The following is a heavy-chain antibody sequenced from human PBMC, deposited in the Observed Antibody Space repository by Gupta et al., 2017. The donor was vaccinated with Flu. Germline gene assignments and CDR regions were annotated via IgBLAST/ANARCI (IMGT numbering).Heavy chain of an antibody. D-gene: IGHD1-26*01. CDR2: IYYSGST. CDR3: ARREGSYQPDY. J-gene: IGHJ4*02. Sequence: QLQLQESGPGLVKPSGTLSLTCTVSGGSIGSSSYYWGWIRQPPGKGLECIGSIYYSGSTYYNPSLKSRVTISVDTSKNQFSQRLSSVAAADTAVYYCARREGSYQPDYWGQGTLVTVSS. CDR1: GGSIGSSSYY. V-gene: IGHV4-39*01.